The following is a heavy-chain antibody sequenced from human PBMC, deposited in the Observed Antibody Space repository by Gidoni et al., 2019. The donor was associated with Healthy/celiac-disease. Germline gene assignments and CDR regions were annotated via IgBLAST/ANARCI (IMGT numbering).Heavy chain of an antibody. V-gene: IGHV3-66*01. CDR3: ARGRYFDGPLND. Sequence: EVQLVESGGGWVQPGGSLRLSCPASGFTVRSNYMSWVRQAPGKGLEWVSVIYSGGSTYYADSVKGRFTISRDNSKNTLYLQMNSLRAEDTAVYYCARGRYFDGPLNDWGQGTLVTVSS. CDR1: GFTVRSNY. J-gene: IGHJ4*02. D-gene: IGHD3-9*01. CDR2: IYSGGST.